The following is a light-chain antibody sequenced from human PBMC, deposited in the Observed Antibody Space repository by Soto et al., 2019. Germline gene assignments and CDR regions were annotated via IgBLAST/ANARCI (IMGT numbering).Light chain of an antibody. Sequence: EIVMTQSPATQSVSPGERATLSCRASQSVSSNLAWYQQKPGQAPRLLIYGASTRATGIPARFSGSGSGTEFTLTISSLQSEYFAVSYCQQYNKWPPYTFGQGTKLEIK. V-gene: IGKV3-15*01. J-gene: IGKJ2*01. CDR2: GAS. CDR1: QSVSSN. CDR3: QQYNKWPPYT.